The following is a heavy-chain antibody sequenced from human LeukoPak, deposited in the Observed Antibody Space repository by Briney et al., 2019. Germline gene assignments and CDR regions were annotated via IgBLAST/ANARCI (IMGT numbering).Heavy chain of an antibody. J-gene: IGHJ3*02. CDR3: ARSNYGSGSYSDDAFDI. CDR2: IYYSGIT. D-gene: IGHD3-10*01. Sequence: SETLSLTCTVSGGSISSYYWGWIRQPPGKGLEWIGAIYYSGITYYNPSLKSRVTISIDRRNNQFSLKLTSVPAADTAIYYCARSNYGSGSYSDDAFDIWGQGTMVTVSS. CDR1: GGSISSYY. V-gene: IGHV4-59*12.